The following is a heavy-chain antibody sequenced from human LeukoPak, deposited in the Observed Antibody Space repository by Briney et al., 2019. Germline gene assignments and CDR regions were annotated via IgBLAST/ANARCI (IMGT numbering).Heavy chain of an antibody. V-gene: IGHV4-38-2*02. CDR1: GYSISSGYY. CDR3: ARAPPYSSSWHQLDY. J-gene: IGHJ4*02. Sequence: SETLSLTCTVSGYSISSGYYWGWIRQPPGKGLEWIGSIYHSGSTYYNPSLKSRVTISVDTSKNQFSLKLSSVTAADTAVYYCARAPPYSSSWHQLDYWGQGTLVTVSS. CDR2: IYHSGST. D-gene: IGHD6-13*01.